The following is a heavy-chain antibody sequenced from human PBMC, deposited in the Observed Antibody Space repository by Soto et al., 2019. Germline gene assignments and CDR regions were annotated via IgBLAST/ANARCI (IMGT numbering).Heavy chain of an antibody. J-gene: IGHJ4*02. CDR3: ASRGYSYGFTPDYFDY. CDR2: IYPGDSDT. Sequence: GESLKISCKGSGYSFTSYWIGWVRQMPGKGLEWMGIIYPGDSDTRYSPSFQGQVTISADKSISTAYLQWSSLKASDTAMYYCASRGYSYGFTPDYFDYWGLGTLVTVSS. CDR1: GYSFTSYW. V-gene: IGHV5-51*01. D-gene: IGHD5-18*01.